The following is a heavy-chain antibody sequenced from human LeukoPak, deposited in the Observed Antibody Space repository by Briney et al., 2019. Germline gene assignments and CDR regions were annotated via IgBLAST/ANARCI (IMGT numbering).Heavy chain of an antibody. Sequence: SETLSLTCTVSGGSISSYYWSWIRQPPGKGLGWIGYIYYSGSTNYNPSLKSRVTISVDTSKNQFSLKLSSVTAADTAVYYCARKGPPRGYYGMEVWGQGTTVTVSS. CDR2: IYYSGST. CDR3: ARKGPPRGYYGMEV. CDR1: GGSISSYY. J-gene: IGHJ6*02. V-gene: IGHV4-59*08. D-gene: IGHD3-10*01.